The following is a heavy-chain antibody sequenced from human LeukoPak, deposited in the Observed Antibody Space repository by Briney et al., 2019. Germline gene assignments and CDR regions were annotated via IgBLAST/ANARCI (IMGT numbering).Heavy chain of an antibody. J-gene: IGHJ4*02. CDR1: GFIFSSYS. D-gene: IGHD5-18*01. CDR2: ISSSTIYL. V-gene: IGHV3-21*01. CDR3: ARKRYSYGYGN. Sequence: PGGSLRLSCAASGFIFSSYSMNWVRQAPGKGLEWVSSISSSTIYLYYADSVKGRFTISRDNAKNSLYLQMNSLRAEDTAVYYCARKRYSYGYGNWGQGTLVTVSS.